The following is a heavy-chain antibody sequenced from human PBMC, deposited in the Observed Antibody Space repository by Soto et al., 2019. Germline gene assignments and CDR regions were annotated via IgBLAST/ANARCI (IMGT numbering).Heavy chain of an antibody. CDR2: INPNNGGT. Sequence: AAVKVSCKASGYTFTGYYMNWVRQAPGQGLEWMGWINPNNGGTKYAQKFQDRVTMTRDTSINTAYMELSRLTSDDTAVYYCTTLRLDPWGQGTLVTVSS. D-gene: IGHD6-25*01. J-gene: IGHJ5*02. CDR1: GYTFTGYY. CDR3: TTLRLDP. V-gene: IGHV1-2*02.